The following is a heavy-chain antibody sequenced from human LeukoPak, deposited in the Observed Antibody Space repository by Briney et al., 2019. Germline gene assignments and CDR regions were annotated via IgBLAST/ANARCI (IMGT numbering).Heavy chain of an antibody. J-gene: IGHJ4*02. CDR1: GFTFSNYF. Sequence: GGSLRLSCAASGFTFSNYFMNWVRQAPGKGLEWVSYISGPTISYADSVKGRFTISRDNAKNSLYLQMDSLRDEDTAVYYCARDYRYYFDYWGQGTLVTVSS. CDR3: ARDYRYYFDY. D-gene: IGHD3-16*02. V-gene: IGHV3-48*02. CDR2: ISGPTI.